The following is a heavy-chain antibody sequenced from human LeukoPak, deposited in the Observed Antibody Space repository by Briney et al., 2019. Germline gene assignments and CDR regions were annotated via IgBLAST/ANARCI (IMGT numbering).Heavy chain of an antibody. J-gene: IGHJ5*02. CDR3: ARADSSALDP. Sequence: ASVKVTCKASGYTFTSYGISWVRQAPGQGLEWMGWINPNSGGTNYAQKFQGRVTMTRDTSISTAYMELSRLRSDDTAVYYCARADSSALDPWGQGTLVTVSS. V-gene: IGHV1-2*02. D-gene: IGHD6-19*01. CDR1: GYTFTSYG. CDR2: INPNSGGT.